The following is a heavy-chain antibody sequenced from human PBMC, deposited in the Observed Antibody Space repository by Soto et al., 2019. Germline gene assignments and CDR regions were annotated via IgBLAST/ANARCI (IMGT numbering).Heavy chain of an antibody. D-gene: IGHD3-10*01. CDR2: FDPEDGET. Sequence: GASVKVSCKVSGYTLTDLSMQWVRQAPGKGLEWMGGFDPEDGETIYAQKFQGRVTMTEDTSTDTAYMELSSLRSEDTAVYYCATYGSGSYYNHVHFDYWGQGTLVTVSS. CDR1: GYTLTDLS. V-gene: IGHV1-24*01. CDR3: ATYGSGSYYNHVHFDY. J-gene: IGHJ4*02.